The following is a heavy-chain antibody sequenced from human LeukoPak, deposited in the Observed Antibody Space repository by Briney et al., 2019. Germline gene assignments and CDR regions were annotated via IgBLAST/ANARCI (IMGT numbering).Heavy chain of an antibody. J-gene: IGHJ6*03. CDR3: ARIQVVTAPYYYYYYMDV. Sequence: SGPTLVNPTQTLTLNCTFSGVSLSTRGMCESSIRHPQQKALEFRARIDWDDDKYYSTSRKTRLTISKDTSKNQVVLTMTNMDPVDTATYYCARIQVVTAPYYYYYYMDVWGKGTTVTVSS. CDR1: GVSLSTRGMC. CDR2: IDWDDDK. V-gene: IGHV2-70*11. D-gene: IGHD2-21*02.